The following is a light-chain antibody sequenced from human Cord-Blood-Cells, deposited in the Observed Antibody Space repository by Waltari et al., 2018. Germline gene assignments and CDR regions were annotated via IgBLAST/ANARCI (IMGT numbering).Light chain of an antibody. CDR3: QQRSNWPPYT. CDR1: QSVSSY. V-gene: IGKV3-11*01. J-gene: IGKJ2*01. Sequence: EIVLTQSPATLSLSPGERATLSCRASQSVSSYLAWYQPKHGQAPRLLIYDASNRATGIPARFSGSGSGTDFTLTISSLEPEDFAVYYCQQRSNWPPYTFGQGTKLEIK. CDR2: DAS.